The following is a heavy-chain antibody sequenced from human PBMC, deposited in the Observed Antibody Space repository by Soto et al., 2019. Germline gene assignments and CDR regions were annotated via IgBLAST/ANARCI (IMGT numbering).Heavy chain of an antibody. CDR1: GGSISSGGYS. CDR3: ASRPLRTMYYFDS. J-gene: IGHJ4*02. CDR2: VYPRGST. Sequence: SETLFLTCAVSGGSISSGGYSWNWIRQPPGKGLEWIGYVYPRGSTSYNPSLQSRVTISVDTSKNQFSLKLSSVTAADTAVYYCASRPLRTMYYFDSWGPGTLVTVSS. D-gene: IGHD6-6*01. V-gene: IGHV4-30-2*01.